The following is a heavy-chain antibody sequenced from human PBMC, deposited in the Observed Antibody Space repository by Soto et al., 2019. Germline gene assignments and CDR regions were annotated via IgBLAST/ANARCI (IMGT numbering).Heavy chain of an antibody. J-gene: IGHJ4*02. CDR1: GGSFSGYY. D-gene: IGHD2-15*01. Sequence: QVQLQQWGAGLLKPSETLSLTCAVYGGSFSGYYWSWIRQPPGKGLEWIGEINHSGSTNYNPSLKSRVNISVDTSKNQFSLKLSSVTAADTAVYYCARVGGGHNDYWGQGTLVTVSS. CDR2: INHSGST. V-gene: IGHV4-34*01. CDR3: ARVGGGHNDY.